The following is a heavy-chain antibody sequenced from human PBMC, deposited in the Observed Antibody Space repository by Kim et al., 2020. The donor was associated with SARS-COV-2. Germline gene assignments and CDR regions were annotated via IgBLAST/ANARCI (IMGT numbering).Heavy chain of an antibody. D-gene: IGHD3-10*01. J-gene: IGHJ2*01. Sequence: LKSRVTISVDTSKNQFSLKLSSVTAADTAVYYCARGGEGRARPYWYFDLWGRGTLVTVSS. CDR3: ARGGEGRARPYWYFDL. V-gene: IGHV4-59*09.